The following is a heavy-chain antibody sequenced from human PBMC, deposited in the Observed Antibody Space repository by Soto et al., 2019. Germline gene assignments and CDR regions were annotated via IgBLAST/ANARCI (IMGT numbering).Heavy chain of an antibody. V-gene: IGHV3-74*01. Sequence: PGGSLRLSCAASGFTFSSYWMHWVRQAPGKGLVWVSRINSDGSSTSYADSVKGRFTISRDNAKNTLYLQMNSLRAEDTAVYYCAREXASAQITIFGVASAFDIWGQGTMVTVSS. CDR1: GFTFSSYW. CDR3: AREXASAQITIFGVASAFDI. D-gene: IGHD3-3*01. CDR2: INSDGSST. J-gene: IGHJ3*02.